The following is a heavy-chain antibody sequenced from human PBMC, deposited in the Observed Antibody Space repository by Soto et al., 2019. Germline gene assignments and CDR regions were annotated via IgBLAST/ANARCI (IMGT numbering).Heavy chain of an antibody. V-gene: IGHV3-21*01. CDR2: ISSSSSYI. CDR3: ARDGEYSSNSYYYYGMDV. CDR1: GFTFSSYS. Sequence: LRLSCAASGFTFSSYSMNWVRQAPGKGLEWVSSISSSSSYIYYADSVKGRFTISRDNAKNSLYLQMNSLRAEDTAVYYCARDGEYSSNSYYYYGMDVWGQGTTVTVSS. D-gene: IGHD6-6*01. J-gene: IGHJ6*02.